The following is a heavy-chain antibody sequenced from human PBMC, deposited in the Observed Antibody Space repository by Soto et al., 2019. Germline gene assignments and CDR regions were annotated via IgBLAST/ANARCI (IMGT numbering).Heavy chain of an antibody. Sequence: SETLSLTCTVSGGSISSSSYYWGWIRQPPGKGLEWIGSIYYSGSTYYNPSLKSRVTISVDTSKNQFSLKLSSVTAADTAVYYCAVWRNYYYYMDVWGKGTTVTVSS. D-gene: IGHD2-8*01. V-gene: IGHV4-39*01. CDR3: AVWRNYYYYMDV. CDR2: IYYSGST. J-gene: IGHJ6*03. CDR1: GGSISSSSYY.